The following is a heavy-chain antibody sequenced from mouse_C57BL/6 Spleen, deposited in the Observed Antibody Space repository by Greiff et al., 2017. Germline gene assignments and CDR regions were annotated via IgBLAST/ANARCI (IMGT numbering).Heavy chain of an antibody. CDR3: ARGADSSGYGDY. CDR2: IHPNSGST. V-gene: IGHV1-64*01. J-gene: IGHJ2*01. Sequence: QVQLKQPGAELVKPGASVKLSCKASGYTFTSYWMHWVKQRPGQGLEWIGMIHPNSGSTNYNEKFKSKATLTVDKSSSTAYMQLSSLTSEDSAVYYCARGADSSGYGDYWGQGTTLTVSS. CDR1: GYTFTSYW. D-gene: IGHD3-2*02.